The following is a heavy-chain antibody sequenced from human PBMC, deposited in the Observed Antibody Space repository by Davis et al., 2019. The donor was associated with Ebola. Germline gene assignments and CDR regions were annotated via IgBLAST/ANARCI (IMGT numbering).Heavy chain of an antibody. D-gene: IGHD2-2*02. Sequence: GESLKISCAASGFTFSVYAMSWVRQAPGKGLEWVSSISDNGGNTQYADSVKGRFTISRDNPKNALYLQMNSLRAEDTAVYYCARLDCTSSSCYTGNYYYYYGADVWGQGTTVTVSS. J-gene: IGHJ6*02. CDR1: GFTFSVYA. CDR2: ISDNGGNT. V-gene: IGHV3-23*01. CDR3: ARLDCTSSSCYTGNYYYYYGADV.